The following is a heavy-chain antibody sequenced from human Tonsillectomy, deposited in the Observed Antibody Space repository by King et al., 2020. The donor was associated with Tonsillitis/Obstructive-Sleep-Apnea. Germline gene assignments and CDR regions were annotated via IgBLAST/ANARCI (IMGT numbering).Heavy chain of an antibody. D-gene: IGHD3-3*01. CDR1: GFTFSNYW. J-gene: IGHJ4*02. CDR3: ARDLNDFGSGAIDY. CDR2: IKQDGSEK. V-gene: IGHV3-7*01. Sequence: VQLVESGGGLVQPGGSLRLSCAASGFTFSNYWMSWVRQAPGKGLEWVANIKQDGSEKYYVDSVKGRFTISRDNSKNSLYLHMNSLRAEDTAVYYCARDLNDFGSGAIDYWGQGTLVTVSS.